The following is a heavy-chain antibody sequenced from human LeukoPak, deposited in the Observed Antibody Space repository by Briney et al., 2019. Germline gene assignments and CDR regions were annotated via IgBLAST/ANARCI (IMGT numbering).Heavy chain of an antibody. CDR3: ARDGGYDFWSGYYQDY. CDR1: GFTFSSYG. V-gene: IGHV3-30*03. Sequence: GRSLRLSCAASGFTFSSYGMHWVRQAPGKGLEWVALISYDANIGSNKYYADSVKGRFTISRDNSKNTLYLQMNSLRAEDTAVYYCARDGGYDFWSGYYQDYWGQGALVTVSS. J-gene: IGHJ4*02. D-gene: IGHD3-3*01. CDR2: ISYDANIGSNK.